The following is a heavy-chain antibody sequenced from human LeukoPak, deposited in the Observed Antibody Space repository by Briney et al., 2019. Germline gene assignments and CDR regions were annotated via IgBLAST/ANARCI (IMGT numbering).Heavy chain of an antibody. CDR3: ASQKWEVMNGIYHFYGMDV. D-gene: IGHD1-26*01. CDR2: LYAGGST. J-gene: IGHJ6*02. Sequence: PGGSLRLSCAAPGFSFSNYAMNWVRQAPGKGLEWVSILYAGGSTFYTPSVRGRFTISRHDSTNTVFLQMSSLSTDDTAVYYCASQKWEVMNGIYHFYGMDVWGQGTTVTVSS. V-gene: IGHV3-53*04. CDR1: GFSFSNYA.